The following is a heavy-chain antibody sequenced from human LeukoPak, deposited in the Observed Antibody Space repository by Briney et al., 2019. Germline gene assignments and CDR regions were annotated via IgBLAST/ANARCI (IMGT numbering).Heavy chain of an antibody. CDR1: GFSVSNNY. Sequence: SGGSLRLSCAASGFSVSNNYMSWVRQAPGKGLEWVSVIYSGGSTFYADSVKGRFTVSRDNAKNSLYLQMNSLRAEDTAVYYCAREPTTVSPPGWGQGTLVTVSS. J-gene: IGHJ4*02. V-gene: IGHV3-66*01. CDR3: AREPTTVSPPG. CDR2: IYSGGST. D-gene: IGHD4-11*01.